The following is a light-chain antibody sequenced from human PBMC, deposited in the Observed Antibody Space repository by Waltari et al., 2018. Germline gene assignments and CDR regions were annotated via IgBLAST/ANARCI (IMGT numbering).Light chain of an antibody. J-gene: IGLJ2*01. CDR2: DVT. Sequence: QSALTQPASVEGSPGQSITISCSGIGSASGASDFVPWHQHHPDKAPQLIIYDVTNRPSGVSDRFSASKSVNTASLTISRLQPEDEADYFCSSQTLDGLILFGGGTRLTVL. CDR1: GSASGASDF. V-gene: IGLV2-14*03. CDR3: SSQTLDGLIL.